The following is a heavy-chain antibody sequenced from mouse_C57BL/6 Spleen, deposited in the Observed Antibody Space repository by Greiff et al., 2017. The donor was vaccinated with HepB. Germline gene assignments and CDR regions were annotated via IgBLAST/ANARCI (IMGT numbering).Heavy chain of an antibody. Sequence: EVKLMESGGDLVKPGGSLKLSCAASGFTFSSYGMSWVRQTPDKRLEWVATISSGGSYTYYPDSVKGRFTISRDNAKNTLYLQMSSLKSEDTAMYYCARGGSSRYWYFDVWGTGTTVTVSS. J-gene: IGHJ1*03. CDR2: ISSGGSYT. CDR1: GFTFSSYG. D-gene: IGHD1-1*01. CDR3: ARGGSSRYWYFDV. V-gene: IGHV5-6*01.